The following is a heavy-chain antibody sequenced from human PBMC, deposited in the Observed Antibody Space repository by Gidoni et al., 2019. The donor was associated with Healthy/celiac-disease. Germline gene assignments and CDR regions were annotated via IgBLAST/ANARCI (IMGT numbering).Heavy chain of an antibody. J-gene: IGHJ4*02. CDR1: GFTFRSYG. D-gene: IGHD2-21*01. V-gene: IGHV3-30*18. CDR2: ISYDGSNK. Sequence: QVHLVESGGGVVQPGRSLRLSCAAAGFTFRSYGMHWVRQLPGKGLEWVAVISYDGSNKYYADSVKGRFTISRDNSKNTLYLQMNSLRAEDTAVYYCAKDSLWQPDSFDYWGQGTLVTVSS. CDR3: AKDSLWQPDSFDY.